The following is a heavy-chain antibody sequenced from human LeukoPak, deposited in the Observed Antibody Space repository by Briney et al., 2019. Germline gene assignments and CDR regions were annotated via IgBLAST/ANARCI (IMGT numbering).Heavy chain of an antibody. V-gene: IGHV2-5*01. CDR1: GLSLSTSGVG. D-gene: IGHD3-22*01. CDR3: ALPYYYDSAGASYDY. CDR2: IYWNDDK. J-gene: IGHJ4*02. Sequence: ESGPTLVKPTQTLTVTCTLSGLSLSTSGVGVGWIRQPPGKALKWLALIYWNDDKRYSPSLKSRLTITRDTSKNQVVLTMTNMDPLDIATYYCALPYYYDSAGASYDYWGQGTLVTVSS.